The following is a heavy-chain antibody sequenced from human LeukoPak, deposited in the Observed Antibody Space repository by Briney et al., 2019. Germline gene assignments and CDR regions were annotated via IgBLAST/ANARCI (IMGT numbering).Heavy chain of an antibody. J-gene: IGHJ4*02. D-gene: IGHD2-15*01. V-gene: IGHV3-21*01. CDR2: ISSSSSYI. CDR3: ARDSSPSYVVVVAATVDY. CDR1: GFTFSSYS. Sequence: GGSLRLSCAASGFTFSSYSMNWVRQAPGKGLEGVSSISSSSSYIYYADSVKGRFTISRDNAKNSLYLQMNSLRAEDTAVYYCARDSSPSYVVVVAATVDYWGQGTLVTVSS.